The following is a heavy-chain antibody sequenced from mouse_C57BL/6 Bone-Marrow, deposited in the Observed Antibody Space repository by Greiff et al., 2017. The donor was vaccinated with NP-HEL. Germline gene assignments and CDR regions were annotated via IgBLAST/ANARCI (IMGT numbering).Heavy chain of an antibody. CDR1: GFTFSEFY. J-gene: IGHJ3*01. Sequence: EVKLMESGGGLVQSGRSLRLSCATSGFTFSEFYMEWVRQAPGKGLEWIAASRNKANDYTTEYSASVKGRFIVSRDTSQSILYLQMNALRAEDTAIYYCARDAGDSAWFAYWGQGTLVTVSA. CDR3: ARDAGDSAWFAY. CDR2: SRNKANDYTT. V-gene: IGHV7-1*01.